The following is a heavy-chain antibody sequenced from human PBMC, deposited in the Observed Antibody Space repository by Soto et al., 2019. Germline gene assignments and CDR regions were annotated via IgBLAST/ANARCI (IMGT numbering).Heavy chain of an antibody. V-gene: IGHV1-69*13. Sequence: GASVKVSCKATGGTFSSYAISWVRQAPGQGLEWMGGIIPIFGTANYAQKFQGRVTITADETTSTAYMELSSLRAEDTAVYYCAQSDGGYYYYCMDVWGQGTTVTVSS. CDR3: AQSDGGYYYYCMDV. J-gene: IGHJ6*02. D-gene: IGHD2-21*02. CDR1: GGTFSSYA. CDR2: IIPIFGTA.